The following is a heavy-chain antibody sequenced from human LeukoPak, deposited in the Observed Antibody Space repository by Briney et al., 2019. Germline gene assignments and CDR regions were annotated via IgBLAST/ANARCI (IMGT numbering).Heavy chain of an antibody. CDR1: GYTLTELS. J-gene: IGHJ4*02. D-gene: IGHD6-13*01. CDR2: FDPEDGET. CDR3: ATGGAAGTRFDY. Sequence: ASVKVSCKVSGYTLTELSMHWVRQAPGKGLEWMGGFDPEDGETIYALKFQGRVTMTEDTSTDTAYMELSSLRSEDTAVYYCATGGAAGTRFDYWGQGTLVTVSS. V-gene: IGHV1-24*01.